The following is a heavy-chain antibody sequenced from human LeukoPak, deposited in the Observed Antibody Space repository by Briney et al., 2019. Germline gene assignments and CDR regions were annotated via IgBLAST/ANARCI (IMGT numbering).Heavy chain of an antibody. CDR1: GYTFTSYD. V-gene: IGHV1-8*01. Sequence: ASVKVSCKACGYTFTSYDINWVGPATGQGLEWMGWMNPNSGNRDYEQKFQGRVTMTINTSISTANMELSSLRTKDTAVDYCTRAYRIVGAYYYNYMDVWGKGTMVTVSS. D-gene: IGHD1-26*01. CDR3: TRAYRIVGAYYYNYMDV. CDR2: MNPNSGNR. J-gene: IGHJ6*03.